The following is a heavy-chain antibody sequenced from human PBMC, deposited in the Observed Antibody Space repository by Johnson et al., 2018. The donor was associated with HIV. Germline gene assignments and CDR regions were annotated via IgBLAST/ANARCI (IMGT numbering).Heavy chain of an antibody. CDR3: ARGLLWFGELLEAFDI. CDR2: ISDDGTNK. J-gene: IGHJ3*02. D-gene: IGHD3-10*01. Sequence: QVQLVESGGGVVQPGRSLRLSCAASGFIFSSYAVHWVRQAPGKGLEWVAVISDDGTNKFYADSVKGRFTISRDNSKNTLYLQTNSLRAEDTAVYYCARGLLWFGELLEAFDIWGQGTMVTVSS. CDR1: GFIFSSYA. V-gene: IGHV3-30*04.